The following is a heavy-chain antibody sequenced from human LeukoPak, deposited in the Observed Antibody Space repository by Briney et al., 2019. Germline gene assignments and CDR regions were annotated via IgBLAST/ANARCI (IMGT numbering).Heavy chain of an antibody. CDR1: GFIFSNYW. Sequence: GGSLRLSCAASGFIFSNYWMHWVRXAPGXGLXWGSQIHSDGSITGYADSVKDRFTISRDNAKNTLYLQMNSLRAEDTAVFYCARGGVVAATDYWGQGTLVTVSS. CDR3: ARGGVVAATDY. CDR2: IHSDGSIT. J-gene: IGHJ4*02. D-gene: IGHD5-12*01. V-gene: IGHV3-74*01.